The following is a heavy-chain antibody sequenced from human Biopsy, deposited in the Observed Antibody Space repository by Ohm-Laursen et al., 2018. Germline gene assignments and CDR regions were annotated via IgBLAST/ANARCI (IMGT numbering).Heavy chain of an antibody. V-gene: IGHV4-34*01. J-gene: IGHJ3*01. CDR3: ARGPYGDNAGAFDV. D-gene: IGHD4/OR15-4a*01. CDR1: GRSFSGYD. CDR2: FSHTGPT. Sequence: SETLCLTCAVDGRSFSGYDRTWIRQPPGKGLEWVGEFSHTGPTIYNPSLKSQLTISVDKSKNHFSLRLTSVTAADTATYFCARGPYGDNAGAFDVWGQGTVVTVSS.